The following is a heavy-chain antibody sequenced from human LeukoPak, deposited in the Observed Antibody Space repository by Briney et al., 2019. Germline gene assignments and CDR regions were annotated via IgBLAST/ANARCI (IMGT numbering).Heavy chain of an antibody. V-gene: IGHV1-2*02. CDR1: GYTFTGYY. D-gene: IGHD1-7*01. CDR2: INPNRGGT. CDR3: ARVKGSANWNFRSGGYYGMDV. J-gene: IGHJ6*02. Sequence: ASVTVSCKASGYTFTGYYMHWVRQAPGQGLEWMGWINPNRGGTNYAQKFQGRVTMTRDTSISTAYMELSRLRSDDTAVYYCARVKGSANWNFRSGGYYGMDVWGQGTTVTVSS.